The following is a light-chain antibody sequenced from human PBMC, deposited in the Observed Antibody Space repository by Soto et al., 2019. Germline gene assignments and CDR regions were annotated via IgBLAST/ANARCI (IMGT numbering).Light chain of an antibody. Sequence: EIVMTQSPATLSVSPGEGATVSCRASQSVSSHLAWYQHKPGQAPRLLFYDASTRATGIPARFSGSGSGTEFTLTISSLQSEDFAVYYCQQYSAYPYTFGQGTKLEIK. J-gene: IGKJ2*01. CDR3: QQYSAYPYT. CDR1: QSVSSH. CDR2: DAS. V-gene: IGKV3-15*01.